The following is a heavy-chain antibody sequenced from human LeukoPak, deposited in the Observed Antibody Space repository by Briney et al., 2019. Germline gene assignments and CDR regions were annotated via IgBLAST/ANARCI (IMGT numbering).Heavy chain of an antibody. CDR3: ARETVAGTLGY. D-gene: IGHD6-19*01. CDR2: IYSGGST. J-gene: IGHJ4*02. Sequence: GGSLRLSCAASGFTVSSNYMSWVRQAPGKGLEWVSVIYSGGSTYYADSVKGRFTISRDNSKNTLYLQVNSLRAEDTAVYHCARETVAGTLGYWGQGTLVTVSS. V-gene: IGHV3-53*01. CDR1: GFTVSSNY.